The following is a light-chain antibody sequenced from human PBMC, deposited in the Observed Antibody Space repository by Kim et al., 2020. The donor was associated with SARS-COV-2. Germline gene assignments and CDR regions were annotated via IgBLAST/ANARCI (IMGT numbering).Light chain of an antibody. CDR3: QQYNNWYT. V-gene: IGKV3-15*01. CDR2: GAS. J-gene: IGKJ2*01. Sequence: LSVSPWERATLSCSASQSVSSNLAWYQQKPGQAPRLLIYGASTRATGIPARFSGRGSGTEFTLTISSLQSEDFAVYYCQQYNNWYTFGQGTKLEI. CDR1: QSVSSN.